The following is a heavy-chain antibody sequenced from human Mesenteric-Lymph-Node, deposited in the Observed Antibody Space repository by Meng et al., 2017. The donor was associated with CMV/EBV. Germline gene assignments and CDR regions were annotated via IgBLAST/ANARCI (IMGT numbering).Heavy chain of an antibody. CDR1: GGSFSVYY. Sequence: QVKSDQWISDLLKPAETPCATCAVYGGSFSVYYWNWIRQSPEKGLEWIGEINHSGSTTYNPSFTSRIIISVDTSTNQISLNMSSVTAADTAVYYCARGSSYDILTGYFDYWGQGALVTVSS. D-gene: IGHD3-9*01. J-gene: IGHJ4*02. CDR3: ARGSSYDILTGYFDY. CDR2: INHSGST. V-gene: IGHV4-34*01.